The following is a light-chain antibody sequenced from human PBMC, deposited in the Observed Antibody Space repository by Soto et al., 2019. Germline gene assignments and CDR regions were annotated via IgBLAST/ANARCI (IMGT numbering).Light chain of an antibody. CDR1: QSVGSY. CDR2: DAS. J-gene: IGKJ2*01. Sequence: EIVLTQSPGTLSLSPGERATLSCRASQSVGSYLAWHQQKPGQAPRLLIYDASSRATGIPDRFSGSGSGTDFTLTISXXXXXDFAVYYCQHYPSXXXXTFGXGT. V-gene: IGKV3-20*01. CDR3: QHYPSXXXXT.